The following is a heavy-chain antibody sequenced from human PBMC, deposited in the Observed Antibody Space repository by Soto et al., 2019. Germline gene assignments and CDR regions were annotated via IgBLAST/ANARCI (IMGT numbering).Heavy chain of an antibody. D-gene: IGHD2-15*01. CDR2: IKEDGSQM. J-gene: IGHJ4*02. Sequence: PGESLKISCTTSGFTFSDYWMTWVRQAPGKGLEWVANIKEDGSQMFYLDSVKGRFTVSRDNAKNSLYLQMNYPRAEDTAVYYCARGYCSSGTCPPLDFWGQGTLVTVS. CDR3: ARGYCSSGTCPPLDF. V-gene: IGHV3-7*03. CDR1: GFTFSDYW.